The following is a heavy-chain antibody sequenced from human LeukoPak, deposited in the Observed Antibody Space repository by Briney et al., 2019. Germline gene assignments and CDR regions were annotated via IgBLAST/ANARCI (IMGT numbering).Heavy chain of an antibody. J-gene: IGHJ6*03. CDR2: ISGSGGST. CDR3: ARDPYSGSYGDYYYYYMDV. Sequence: PGGSLRLSCAASGFTFSSYAMSWVRQAPGKGLEWVSAISGSGGSTYYADSVKGRFTISRDNSKNTLYLQMNSLRDEDTAVYYCARDPYSGSYGDYYYYYMDVWGKGTTVTISS. D-gene: IGHD1-26*01. CDR1: GFTFSSYA. V-gene: IGHV3-23*01.